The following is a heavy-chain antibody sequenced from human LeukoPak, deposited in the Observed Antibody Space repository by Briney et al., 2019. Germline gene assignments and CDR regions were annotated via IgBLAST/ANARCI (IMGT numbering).Heavy chain of an antibody. CDR1: GGSISSSSYY. V-gene: IGHV4-39*01. Sequence: PSETLSLTCTVSGGSISSSSYYWGWIRQPPGRGLGWIGSIYYSGSTYYNPSLKSRVTISVDTSKNQFSLKLSSVTAADTAVYYCARHTYYYDSSGYYFPYYWGQGTLVTVSS. CDR2: IYYSGST. D-gene: IGHD3-22*01. CDR3: ARHTYYYDSSGYYFPYY. J-gene: IGHJ4*02.